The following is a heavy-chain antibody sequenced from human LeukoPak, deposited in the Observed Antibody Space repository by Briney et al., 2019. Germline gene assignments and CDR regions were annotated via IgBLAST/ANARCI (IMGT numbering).Heavy chain of an antibody. CDR2: IYTSGST. J-gene: IGHJ6*03. CDR1: GGPISSGSYY. CDR3: ARSGPYYYYYYMAV. Sequence: SETLSLTCTVSGGPISSGSYYCSWIRQPAGKGLEWIGRIYTSGSTNYNPSLKSRVTISVDTSKNQFSLKLSSVTDADTAVYYCARSGPYYYYYYMAVWGKGTTVTVSS. V-gene: IGHV4-61*02. D-gene: IGHD2-8*02.